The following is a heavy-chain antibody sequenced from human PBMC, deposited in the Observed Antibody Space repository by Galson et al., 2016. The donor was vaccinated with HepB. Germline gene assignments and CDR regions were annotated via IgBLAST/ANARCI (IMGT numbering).Heavy chain of an antibody. CDR1: GFTFSSYS. D-gene: IGHD1-26*01. J-gene: IGHJ4*02. CDR3: ARGDIVGAIFDY. CDR2: ISSSSSYI. V-gene: IGHV3-21*01. Sequence: SLRLSCAASGFTFSSYSMNWVRQAPGKGLEWVSSISSSSSYIYYADSVKGRFTISRDNAKNSLYLQMNSLRAEDTAAYYWARGDIVGAIFDYWGQGTLVTVSS.